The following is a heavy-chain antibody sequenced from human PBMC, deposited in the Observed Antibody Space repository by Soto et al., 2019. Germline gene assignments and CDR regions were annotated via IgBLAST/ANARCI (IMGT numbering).Heavy chain of an antibody. Sequence: GGSLILSCAASGFTFSSYAMSWVRKAPGKGLEWVSAISGSGGSTYYADSVKGRFTISRDNSKNTLYLQMNSLRAEDTAVYYCAKVAWIQLWYHDYWGQGTLVTVSS. CDR3: AKVAWIQLWYHDY. CDR1: GFTFSSYA. J-gene: IGHJ4*02. V-gene: IGHV3-23*01. CDR2: ISGSGGST. D-gene: IGHD5-18*01.